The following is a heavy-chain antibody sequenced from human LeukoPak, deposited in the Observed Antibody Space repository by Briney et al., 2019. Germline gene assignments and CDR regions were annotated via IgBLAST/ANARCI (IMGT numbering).Heavy chain of an antibody. J-gene: IGHJ4*02. CDR2: IYYSGST. CDR1: GGSISRYY. CDR3: ARGEYGYYYGSGTYFDY. V-gene: IGHV4-59*01. D-gene: IGHD3-10*01. Sequence: TSETLSLTCTVSGGSISRYYWSWIRQPPGKGLEWIGYIYYSGSTNYNPSLKSRVTISVDTSKNQFSLKLSSVTAADTAVYYCARGEYGYYYGSGTYFDYWGQGTLVTVS.